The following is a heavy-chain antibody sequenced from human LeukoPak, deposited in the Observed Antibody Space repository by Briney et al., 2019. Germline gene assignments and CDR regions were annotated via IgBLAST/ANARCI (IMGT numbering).Heavy chain of an antibody. Sequence: GGSLRLSCAASGFTFDDYAMHWVRQAPGKGLEWVSGISWNSGSIGYADSVKGRFTISRDNAKNSLHLQMNSLRAEDTALYYCAKDARGSSGWYGGGYYMDVWGKGTTVTVSS. CDR1: GFTFDDYA. CDR3: AKDARGSSGWYGGGYYMDV. V-gene: IGHV3-9*01. D-gene: IGHD6-19*01. CDR2: ISWNSGSI. J-gene: IGHJ6*03.